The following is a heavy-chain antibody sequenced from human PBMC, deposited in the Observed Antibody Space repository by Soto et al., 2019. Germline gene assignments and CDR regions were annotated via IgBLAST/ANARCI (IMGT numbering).Heavy chain of an antibody. CDR2: ISGGGGTM. J-gene: IGHJ4*02. V-gene: IGHV3-48*04. Sequence: GGSLRLSCAASGFTFSRYTMNWVRQAPGKGLEWLSYISGGGGTMSYADSVKGRVTISRDNAKNSLYLQMDSLRAEDTAVYYCARDKSGTSSIDYWGQGNLLTISS. D-gene: IGHD1-26*01. CDR3: ARDKSGTSSIDY. CDR1: GFTFSRYT.